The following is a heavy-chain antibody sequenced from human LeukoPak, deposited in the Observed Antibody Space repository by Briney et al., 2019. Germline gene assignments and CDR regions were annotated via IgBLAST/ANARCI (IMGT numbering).Heavy chain of an antibody. CDR3: ARGYCSGGSCYSGDY. D-gene: IGHD2-15*01. J-gene: IGHJ4*02. CDR2: INPNSGGT. Sequence: ASVTVSCTASGYTFTGYYMHWVRQAPGQGREGMGWINPNSGGTNYAQKFQGRVTMTRDTSISTAYMELSRLRSDDTAVYYCARGYCSGGSCYSGDYWGQGTLVTVS. CDR1: GYTFTGYY. V-gene: IGHV1-2*02.